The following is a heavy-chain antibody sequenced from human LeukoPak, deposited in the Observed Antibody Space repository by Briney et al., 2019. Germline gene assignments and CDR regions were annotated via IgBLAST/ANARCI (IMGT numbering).Heavy chain of an antibody. D-gene: IGHD5-24*01. CDR3: ARNGSLEGRPFDI. CDR2: IYHSGST. J-gene: IGHJ3*02. Sequence: SETLSLSCVVSGYSISSGSYWGWIRQSPGKGREWFATIYHSGSTYFNPSLQSRVTISVDTSKDQFSLKLNSVTAADTAVYYCARNGSLEGRPFDIWGQGTMVTVSS. CDR1: GYSISSGSY. V-gene: IGHV4-38-2*01.